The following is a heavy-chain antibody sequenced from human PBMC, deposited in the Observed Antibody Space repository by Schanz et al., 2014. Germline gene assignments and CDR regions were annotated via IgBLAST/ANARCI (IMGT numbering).Heavy chain of an antibody. CDR2: ISSTSSSK. V-gene: IGHV3-48*02. D-gene: IGHD3-3*01. CDR1: GFTFNRYS. Sequence: EVHLVESGGGLGQRGGSLIVSCEGSGFTFNRYSMNWVRQAPGKGLEWISDISSTSSSKDYADSVKGRFSISRDNAKNSLYLQMNSLRDEDTAVYYCAKDGEIWSGYPEYFDSWGQGTLVTVSS. J-gene: IGHJ4*02. CDR3: AKDGEIWSGYPEYFDS.